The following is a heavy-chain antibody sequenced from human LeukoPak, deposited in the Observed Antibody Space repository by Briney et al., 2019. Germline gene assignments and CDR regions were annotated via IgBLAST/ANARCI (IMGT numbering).Heavy chain of an antibody. J-gene: IGHJ4*02. D-gene: IGHD3-22*01. CDR3: ARMFYYDRGFDY. V-gene: IGHV1-46*01. CDR1: AYTFSSYY. CDR2: INPSGDST. Sequence: ASVKVSCKASAYTFSSYYIHWVRQAPGQGLEWMGMINPSGDSTTYTRRFQGRVTMTRDTSTRTVYMEMSSLRSEDTAVYYCARMFYYDRGFDYWGQGTLVTVSS.